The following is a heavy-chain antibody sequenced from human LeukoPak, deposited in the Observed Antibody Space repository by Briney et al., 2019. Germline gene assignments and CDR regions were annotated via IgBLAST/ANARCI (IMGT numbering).Heavy chain of an antibody. CDR2: INSDGSST. Sequence: GGSLRPSRAAVGFSFINFWTHCIRQAPGKGLVWVSCINSDGSSTNYADSVKGRFTISRDNSKNRLYLQMKTMTAEDTAVYYCAKEPCSGGSCSLGDDWGPGTLVTVSS. J-gene: IGHJ4*02. V-gene: IGHV3-74*01. D-gene: IGHD2-15*01. CDR3: AKEPCSGGSCSLGDD. CDR1: GFSFINFW.